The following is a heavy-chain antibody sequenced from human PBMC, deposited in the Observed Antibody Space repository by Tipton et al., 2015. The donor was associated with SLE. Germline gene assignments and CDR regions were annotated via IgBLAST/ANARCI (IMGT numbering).Heavy chain of an antibody. CDR3: AKRLRKEYSSSPLSDAFDI. CDR2: ISGSGGST. Sequence: SLRLSCAASGFTFSSYAMSWVRQAPGKGLEWVSAISGSGGSTYYADSVKGRFTISRDNSKNTLYLQMNSLRAEDTAVYYCAKRLRKEYSSSPLSDAFDIWGQGTMVTVSS. D-gene: IGHD6-6*01. V-gene: IGHV3-23*01. J-gene: IGHJ3*02. CDR1: GFTFSSYA.